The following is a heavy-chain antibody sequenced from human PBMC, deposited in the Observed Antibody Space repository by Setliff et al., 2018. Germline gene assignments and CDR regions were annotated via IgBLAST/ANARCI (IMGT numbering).Heavy chain of an antibody. D-gene: IGHD1-26*01. Sequence: SETLSLTCTVSGDSITSGSVYWSWIRQPAGKGLEWIGRIFPTGTTNYNPDLKSRVTMSVDTSKKRFSLMLRSVTAADTAVYFCARDNTMVGATDYWGLGTLVTVSS. V-gene: IGHV4-61*02. CDR3: ARDNTMVGATDY. CDR2: IFPTGTT. CDR1: GDSITSGSVY. J-gene: IGHJ4*02.